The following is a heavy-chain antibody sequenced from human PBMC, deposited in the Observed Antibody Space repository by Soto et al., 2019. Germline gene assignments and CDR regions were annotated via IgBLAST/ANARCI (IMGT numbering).Heavy chain of an antibody. D-gene: IGHD3-10*01. V-gene: IGHV3-30-3*01. CDR3: ARLEGTMVN. Sequence: QVQLVESGGGVVQPGRSLRLSCAASGFTFSSYAMHWVRQAPGKGLEWVAVISYDGSNKYYADSVKGRFTISRDNSKNTLYLQMNILRAEDTAVYYCARLEGTMVNWGQGTLVTVSS. CDR1: GFTFSSYA. J-gene: IGHJ4*02. CDR2: ISYDGSNK.